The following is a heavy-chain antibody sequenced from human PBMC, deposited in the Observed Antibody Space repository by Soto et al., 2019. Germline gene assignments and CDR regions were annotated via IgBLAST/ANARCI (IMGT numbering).Heavy chain of an antibody. D-gene: IGHD3-10*01. CDR2: IYHSGST. CDR3: ARPRRGDYYYGMDV. J-gene: IGHJ6*02. V-gene: IGHV4-38-2*01. Sequence: SETLSLTCAVSGYSISSGYYWGWIRQPPGKGLEWIGSIYHSGSTYYNPSLKSRVTISVDTSKNQFSLKLSSVTAADTAVYSCARPRRGDYYYGMDVWGQGTTVTVSS. CDR1: GYSISSGYY.